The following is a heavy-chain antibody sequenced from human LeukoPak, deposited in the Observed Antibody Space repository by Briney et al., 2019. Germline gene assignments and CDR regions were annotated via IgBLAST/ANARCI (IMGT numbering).Heavy chain of an antibody. CDR3: ARGRDGYNYIY. D-gene: IGHD5-24*01. V-gene: IGHV1-8*02. J-gene: IGHJ4*02. Sequence: ASVKVSCKASGYTFNNYAINWVRQATGQGLEWMGWMNPNSGNTGCAQKFQGRVTMTRNTSISTAYMELSSLRSEDTAVYYCARGRDGYNYIYWGQGTLVTVSS. CDR1: GYTFNNYA. CDR2: MNPNSGNT.